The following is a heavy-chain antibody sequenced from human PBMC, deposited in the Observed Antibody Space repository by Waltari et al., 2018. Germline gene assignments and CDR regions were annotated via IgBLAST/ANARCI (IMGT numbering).Heavy chain of an antibody. CDR3: ARGGSGSYDGMDV. CDR1: GGSISSGDYY. D-gene: IGHD3-10*01. CDR2: IYYSGIT. J-gene: IGHJ6*02. Sequence: QVQLQESGPGLVKPSQTLSLTCTVSGGSISSGDYYWSWIRQPPGKGLEWIGYIYYSGITTNSPSLESRVTISVDTSKNRFSLRLSSVTAADTAVFYCARGGSGSYDGMDVWGQGTTVTVSS. V-gene: IGHV4-30-4*08.